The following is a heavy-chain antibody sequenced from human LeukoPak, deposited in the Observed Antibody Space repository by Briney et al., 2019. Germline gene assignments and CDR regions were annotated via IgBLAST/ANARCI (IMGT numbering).Heavy chain of an antibody. J-gene: IGHJ4*02. D-gene: IGHD6-19*01. V-gene: IGHV4-34*01. CDR3: ASSAHRQWRVLFDY. CDR2: INHSGST. CDR1: GGSFSGYY. Sequence: NPSETLSLTCAVCGGSFSGYYWSWIRQPPGKGLEWIGEINHSGSTNYNPSLKSRVTISVDTSKNQFSLKLSSVTAADTAVYYCASSAHRQWRVLFDYWGQGTLVTVSS.